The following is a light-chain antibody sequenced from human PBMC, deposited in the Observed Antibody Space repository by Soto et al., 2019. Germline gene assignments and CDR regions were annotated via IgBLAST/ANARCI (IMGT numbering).Light chain of an antibody. CDR3: QQRSNWLSIT. Sequence: EIVLTQSPATLSLSPGERATLSCRASQSVRSYLAWYQQKPGQAPRLLIYDASNRATGIPARVSGSGSGTDFPLPIISLEPEDVAVYYCQQRSNWLSITFGQGTRLEIK. CDR2: DAS. J-gene: IGKJ5*01. V-gene: IGKV3-11*01. CDR1: QSVRSY.